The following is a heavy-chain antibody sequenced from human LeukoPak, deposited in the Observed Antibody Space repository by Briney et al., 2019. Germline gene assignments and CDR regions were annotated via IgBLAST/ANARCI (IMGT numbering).Heavy chain of an antibody. CDR3: AKGDSGYDPKSSDY. Sequence: GGSLRLSCAASGFTFSSYAMSWVRQAPGKGLEWVSSISGGGASTYYADSVKGRFTISRDNSKNTLYLQMHSLRGEDTAVYFCAKGDSGYDPKSSDYWGQGTLVTVSS. J-gene: IGHJ4*02. V-gene: IGHV3-23*01. D-gene: IGHD5-12*01. CDR2: ISGGGAST. CDR1: GFTFSSYA.